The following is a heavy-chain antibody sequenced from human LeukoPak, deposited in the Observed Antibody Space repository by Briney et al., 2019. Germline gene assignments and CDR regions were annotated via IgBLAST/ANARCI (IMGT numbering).Heavy chain of an antibody. J-gene: IGHJ3*02. CDR3: ARPSGSSGWYGDAFDI. V-gene: IGHV4-59*08. CDR2: IYYSGST. CDR1: GGSISSYY. D-gene: IGHD6-19*01. Sequence: SETLSLTCTVSGGSISSYYWSWIRQPPGKGLEWIGYIYYSGSTNYNPSLKSRVTISVDTSKNQFSLKLSSVTAVDTAVYYCARPSGSSGWYGDAFDIWGQGTMVTVSS.